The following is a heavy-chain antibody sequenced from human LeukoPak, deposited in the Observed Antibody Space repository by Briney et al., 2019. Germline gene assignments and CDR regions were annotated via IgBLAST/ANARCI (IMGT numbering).Heavy chain of an antibody. V-gene: IGHV1-8*01. J-gene: IGHJ3*02. D-gene: IGHD2-2*01. Sequence: ASVKVSCKASGYTFTSYDINWVRQATGQGLEWMGWMNPNSGNTGYAQKFQGRVTMTRNTSISTAYMELSSLRSEDTAVYYCAIWDCSSTSCYRRAFDIWGQGTMVTVSS. CDR3: AIWDCSSTSCYRRAFDI. CDR2: MNPNSGNT. CDR1: GYTFTSYD.